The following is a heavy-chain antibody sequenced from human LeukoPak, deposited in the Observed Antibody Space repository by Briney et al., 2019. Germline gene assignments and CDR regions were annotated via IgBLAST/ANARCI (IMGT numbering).Heavy chain of an antibody. D-gene: IGHD3-22*01. Sequence: GGSLRLSCAASGFSFSSHAMTWVRQVPGKGLEWVSGISGSGSSAYSADSVKGRFTISRDNSNNTLYLQMNSLRAEDTALYYCAKAKITLIVVANPNSGALDIWGQGTMVTVSS. CDR2: ISGSGSSA. V-gene: IGHV3-23*01. CDR3: AKAKITLIVVANPNSGALDI. CDR1: GFSFSSHA. J-gene: IGHJ3*02.